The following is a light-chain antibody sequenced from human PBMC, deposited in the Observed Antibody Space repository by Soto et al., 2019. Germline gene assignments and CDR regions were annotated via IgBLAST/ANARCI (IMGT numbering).Light chain of an antibody. CDR1: LSVSTN. CDR3: HQYNNWRALT. CDR2: DAS. J-gene: IGKJ4*01. V-gene: IGKV3-15*01. Sequence: EIDMTQSPYTLSVSPGERATLTCRASLSVSTNLAWYQQKPGQAPRLLIYDASTRATGIPARFSGSGSGTEFTLTISSLQSEDFAVYHCHQYNNWRALTFGGGTKVDIK.